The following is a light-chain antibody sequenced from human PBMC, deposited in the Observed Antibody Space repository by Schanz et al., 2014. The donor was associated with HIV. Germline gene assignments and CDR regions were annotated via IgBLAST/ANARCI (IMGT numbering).Light chain of an antibody. CDR2: ATS. Sequence: ETVLTQSPGSLSLSPGERATLSCRTSQSVGGSQLAWYQHKRGQAPRLLIYATSFRATGIPDRFSGSGSGTDFTLAISSLEPGDFAVYYCQQRGNRHTLGGGSKVEIK. CDR3: QQRGNRHT. J-gene: IGKJ4*01. CDR1: QSVGGSQ. V-gene: IGKV3D-20*02.